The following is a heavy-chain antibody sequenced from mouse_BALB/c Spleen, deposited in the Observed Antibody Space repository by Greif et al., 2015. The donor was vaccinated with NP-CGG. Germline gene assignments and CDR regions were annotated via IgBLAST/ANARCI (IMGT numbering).Heavy chain of an antibody. V-gene: IGHV14-3*02. CDR1: GFNIKDTY. CDR2: IDPANGNT. J-gene: IGHJ2*01. Sequence: EVQVVESGAELVKPGASVKLSCTASGFNIKDTYMHWVKQRPEQGLEWIGRIDPANGNTKYDPTFQGKATITADTSSNTAYLQLSSLTSEDTAVYYCAREIGTSFDYWGQGTTLTVSS. D-gene: IGHD4-1*01. CDR3: AREIGTSFDY.